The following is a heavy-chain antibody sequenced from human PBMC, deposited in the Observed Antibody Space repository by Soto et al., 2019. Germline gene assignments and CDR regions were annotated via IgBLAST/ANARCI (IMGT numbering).Heavy chain of an antibody. CDR2: INHSGST. CDR3: ARGDYGDGYGMDV. J-gene: IGHJ6*02. V-gene: IGHV4-34*01. CDR1: GGSFSGYY. D-gene: IGHD4-17*01. Sequence: SETLSLTCAVYGGSFSGYYWSWIRQPPGKGLEWIGEINHSGSTNYNPSLKSRVTISVDTSKNQFSLKLSSVTAADTAVYYCARGDYGDGYGMDVWGQGTTVTVSS.